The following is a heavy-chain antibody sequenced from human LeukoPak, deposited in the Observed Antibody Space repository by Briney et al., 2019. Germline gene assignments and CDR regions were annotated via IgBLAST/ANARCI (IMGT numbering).Heavy chain of an antibody. V-gene: IGHV4-59*01. Sequence: SETLSLTCTVSGASISSYYWSWIRQPPGKGLEWIGYIYYSGSTNYNPSLKSRVTISVDTSKNQFSLKLSSVTAADTAVYYCASSKEMATITGYFQHWGQGTLVTVSS. J-gene: IGHJ1*01. CDR1: GASISSYY. D-gene: IGHD5-24*01. CDR2: IYYSGST. CDR3: ASSKEMATITGYFQH.